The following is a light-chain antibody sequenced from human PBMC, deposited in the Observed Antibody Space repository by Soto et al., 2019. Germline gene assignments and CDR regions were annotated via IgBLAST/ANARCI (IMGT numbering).Light chain of an antibody. V-gene: IGKV1-8*01. CDR2: TAS. Sequence: AIRMTQSPSSLSASIGDGVAITCRASLNISTFLAWYQQRPGKAPNVLLYTASNLQSGVPSRFSGSGSGTDFTLTITHLQSADFATYYCQQYYSYPRTFGQGTKVAVK. CDR1: LNISTF. CDR3: QQYYSYPRT. J-gene: IGKJ1*01.